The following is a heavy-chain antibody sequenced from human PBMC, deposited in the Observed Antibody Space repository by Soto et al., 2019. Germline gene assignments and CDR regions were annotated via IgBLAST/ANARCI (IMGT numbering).Heavy chain of an antibody. J-gene: IGHJ3*02. V-gene: IGHV1-2*02. CDR2: INPATGAA. D-gene: IGHD3-3*01. CDR1: GYPVTAYY. CDR3: ARAGGVGVAGFAAFDM. Sequence: QLHLVQSGAVVKKPGASVTVSCSASGYPVTAYYMHWVRQAPGRGLEWMGGINPATGAAKYTQTFQVRVTMTRDTSTSTVFMELSCLTFEDTSVFYCARAGGVGVAGFAAFDMWGQGTLVTVSS.